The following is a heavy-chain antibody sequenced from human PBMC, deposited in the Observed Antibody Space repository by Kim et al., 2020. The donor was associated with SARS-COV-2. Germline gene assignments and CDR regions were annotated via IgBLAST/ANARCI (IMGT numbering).Heavy chain of an antibody. Sequence: SETLSLTCTVYGGSISSGSYYWSWIRQPAGKGLEWIGRIYTSASTNYNPSLKSRVTISVDTSKNQFSLKLSSATAADTAVYYCAREERSSSWAPWDYYYGMDVWGQGAPGTVSS. CDR2: IYTSAST. CDR1: GGSISSGSYY. D-gene: IGHD6-13*01. V-gene: IGHV4-61*02. CDR3: AREERSSSWAPWDYYYGMDV. J-gene: IGHJ6*02.